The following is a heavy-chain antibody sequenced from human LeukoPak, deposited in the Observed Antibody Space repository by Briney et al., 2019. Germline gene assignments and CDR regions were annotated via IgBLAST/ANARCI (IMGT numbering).Heavy chain of an antibody. CDR3: AREPYSSGSYQVDY. V-gene: IGHV3-48*01. CDR1: VFTFCSYS. Sequence: GGSLRLSCAASVFTFCSYSMNWVRHAPWKGLEWLLYISGSSSTIYYADSVKGRFTISRDNAKNSLYVQMNSLRADDTAVYYCAREPYSSGSYQVDYWGQGTPVTVSS. D-gene: IGHD3-10*01. J-gene: IGHJ4*02. CDR2: ISGSSSTI.